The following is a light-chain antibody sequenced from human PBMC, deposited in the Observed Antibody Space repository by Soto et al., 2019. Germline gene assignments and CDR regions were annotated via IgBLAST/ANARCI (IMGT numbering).Light chain of an antibody. CDR3: QQRTNWPPKWT. CDR2: DAS. Sequence: EIVLTQSPATLSLSPGERASLSCRASQSVSSYLAWYQQKPGQAPRLLIYDASKRAAGIPDRFSGSGSGTDFTLTISSLEPEDFAVYYCQQRTNWPPKWTFGQGTKVDIK. CDR1: QSVSSY. V-gene: IGKV3-11*01. J-gene: IGKJ1*01.